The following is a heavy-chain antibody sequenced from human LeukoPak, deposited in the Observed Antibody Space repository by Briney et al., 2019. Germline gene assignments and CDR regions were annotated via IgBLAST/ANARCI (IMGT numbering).Heavy chain of an antibody. Sequence: GASVKVSCKASGYTFTSYDINWVRQATGQGLEWMGWMNPNSGNTGYAQKFQGRVTMTRNTSISTAYMELSDLRSEDTAVYYCARGREEWLPYNWFDPWGQGTLVTVSS. J-gene: IGHJ5*02. CDR1: GYTFTSYD. CDR2: MNPNSGNT. V-gene: IGHV1-8*01. CDR3: ARGREEWLPYNWFDP. D-gene: IGHD6-19*01.